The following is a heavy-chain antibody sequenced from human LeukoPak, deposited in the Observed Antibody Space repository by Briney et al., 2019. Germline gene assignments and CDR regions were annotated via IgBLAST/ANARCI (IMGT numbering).Heavy chain of an antibody. D-gene: IGHD3-16*01. CDR1: GGSFSGYY. Sequence: SETLSLTCAVYGGSFSGYYWSWIRQPPGKGLEWIGEINHSGSTNYNPSLKSRVTISVDTSKNQFSLKLSSVTAADTAVYYCARAARGYDYVWGSYQIDYWGQGTLVTVSS. CDR3: ARAARGYDYVWGSYQIDY. J-gene: IGHJ4*02. CDR2: INHSGST. V-gene: IGHV4-34*01.